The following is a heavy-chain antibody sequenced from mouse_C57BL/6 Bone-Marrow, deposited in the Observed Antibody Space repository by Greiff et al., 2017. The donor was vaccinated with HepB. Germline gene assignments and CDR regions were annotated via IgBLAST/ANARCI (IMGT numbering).Heavy chain of an antibody. Sequence: QVQLQQPGAELVKPGASVKLSCKASGYTFTSYWMHWVKQRPGQGLEWIGMIHPNSGSTTYNEKFKSKATLTVDKSASTAYKQRSSLTSEDSAVYYCTRRGIYDYALYYWGQGTTLTVSS. CDR1: GYTFTSYW. CDR2: IHPNSGST. V-gene: IGHV1-64*01. CDR3: TRRGIYDYALYY. J-gene: IGHJ2*01. D-gene: IGHD2-4*01.